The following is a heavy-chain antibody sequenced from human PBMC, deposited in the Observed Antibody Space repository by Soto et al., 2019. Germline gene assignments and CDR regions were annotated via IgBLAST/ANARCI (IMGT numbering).Heavy chain of an antibody. V-gene: IGHV3-11*06. Sequence: QVQLVESGGGWDKPGGSLRLSCASSGFTFSDHYMSWIRRSPGKGLEFLSYISPRTTNKNYADSVKGRFTISRDNAKNSLYLQLNSLRAEDTAIYYCSRGGGGGLFDLWGQGTFVTVSS. CDR3: SRGGGGGLFDL. CDR1: GFTFSDHY. CDR2: ISPRTTNK. D-gene: IGHD2-21*01. J-gene: IGHJ4*02.